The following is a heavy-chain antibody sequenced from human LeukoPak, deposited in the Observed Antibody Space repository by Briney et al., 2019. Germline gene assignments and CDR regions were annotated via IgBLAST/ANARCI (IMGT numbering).Heavy chain of an antibody. CDR1: GGSISSSNW. Sequence: PSETLSLTCAVSGGSISSSNWWSWVRQPPGKGLEWIGEIYHSGSTYYNPSLKSRVTISVDTSKNQFSLRLSSVTAADTAVYYCARGSDYGDYYDYWGQGTLVTVSS. D-gene: IGHD4-17*01. V-gene: IGHV4-4*02. J-gene: IGHJ4*02. CDR2: IYHSGST. CDR3: ARGSDYGDYYDY.